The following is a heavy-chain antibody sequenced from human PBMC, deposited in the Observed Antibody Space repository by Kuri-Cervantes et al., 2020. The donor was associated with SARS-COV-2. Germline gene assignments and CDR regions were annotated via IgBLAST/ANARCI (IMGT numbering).Heavy chain of an antibody. D-gene: IGHD5-12*01. J-gene: IGHJ4*02. CDR2: IYYSGST. CDR3: ALRIVATIGFDY. Sequence: GSLRLPCTVSGGSISSYYWGWIRQPPGKGLEWIGSIYYSGSTYYNPSLKSRVTISVDTSKNQFSLKLSSVTAADTAVYCCALRIVATIGFDYWGQGTLVTVSS. V-gene: IGHV4-39*07. CDR1: GGSISSYY.